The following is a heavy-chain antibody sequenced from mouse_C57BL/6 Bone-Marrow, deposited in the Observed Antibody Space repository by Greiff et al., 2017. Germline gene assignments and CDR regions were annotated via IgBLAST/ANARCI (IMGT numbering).Heavy chain of an antibody. CDR2: IYPRSGNT. CDR3: ASDYYGSSLGFDY. D-gene: IGHD1-1*01. CDR1: GYTFTSYG. V-gene: IGHV1-81*01. Sequence: QVQLQQSGAELARPGASVKLSCKASGYTFTSYGISWVKQRTGQGLEWIGEIYPRSGNTYYNEKFKGKATLTADKSSSTAYMELRSLTSEDSAVXFCASDYYGSSLGFDYWGQGTTLTVSS. J-gene: IGHJ2*01.